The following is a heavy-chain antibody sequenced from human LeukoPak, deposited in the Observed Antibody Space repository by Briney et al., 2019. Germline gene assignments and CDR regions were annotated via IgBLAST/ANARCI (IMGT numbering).Heavy chain of an antibody. CDR2: IYHSGST. V-gene: IGHV4-38-2*02. CDR3: AREPQGYGDYANYYYYYYMDV. Sequence: SETLSLTCTVSDYSISSGYYWGWIRQSPGKGLEWIGNIYHSGSTYYNPRLKSRVTISVDTAKNQFSLKLSSVTAEDTAVYYCAREPQGYGDYANYYYYYYMDVWGKGTTVTVSS. D-gene: IGHD4-17*01. J-gene: IGHJ6*03. CDR1: DYSISSGYY.